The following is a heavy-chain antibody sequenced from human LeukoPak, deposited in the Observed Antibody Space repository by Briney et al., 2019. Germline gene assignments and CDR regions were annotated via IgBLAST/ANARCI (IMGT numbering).Heavy chain of an antibody. D-gene: IGHD2-2*01. Sequence: SQTLSLTCAVSGDSIKSVGYSRSWIRQPPGKRLEWLGYVYQSGNANYNPSLNSRLTISVDTSRNEFSLKLTSVTAADTAVYYCARIGRNYRRSSASWYYFDNWGQGTLVTVSS. CDR1: GDSIKSVGYS. V-gene: IGHV4-30-4*07. CDR3: ARIGRNYRRSSASWYYFDN. J-gene: IGHJ4*02. CDR2: VYQSGNA.